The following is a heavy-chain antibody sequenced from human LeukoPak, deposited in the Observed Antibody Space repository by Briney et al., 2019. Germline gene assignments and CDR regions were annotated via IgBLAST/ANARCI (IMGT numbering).Heavy chain of an antibody. CDR1: GFTFSSYG. V-gene: IGHV3-23*01. J-gene: IGHJ4*02. D-gene: IGHD6-19*01. CDR2: ISATGGST. CDR3: AKGGYSSGWRNYFDY. Sequence: GGSLRLSCAASGFTFSSYGITWVRQAPGKGLEWVSTISATGGSTYYADSVKGRFTISRDNSKDILYLQMNSLRAEDTAVYYCAKGGYSSGWRNYFDYWGQGTLVTVSS.